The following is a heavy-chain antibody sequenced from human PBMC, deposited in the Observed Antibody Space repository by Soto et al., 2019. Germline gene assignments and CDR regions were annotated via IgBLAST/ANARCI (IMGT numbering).Heavy chain of an antibody. Sequence: SETLSLTCAVYGGSFGGYYWSWIRQPPGKGLEWIGEINHSGSTNYNPSLKSRVTISVDTSKNQFSLKLSSVTAADTAVYYCARGHYDYIWGSYRGIDYWGQGTLVTVSS. D-gene: IGHD3-16*02. CDR1: GGSFGGYY. CDR3: ARGHYDYIWGSYRGIDY. J-gene: IGHJ4*02. CDR2: INHSGST. V-gene: IGHV4-34*01.